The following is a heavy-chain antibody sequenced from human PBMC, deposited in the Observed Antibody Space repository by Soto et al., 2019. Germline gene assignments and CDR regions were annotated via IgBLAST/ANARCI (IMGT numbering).Heavy chain of an antibody. J-gene: IGHJ4*02. D-gene: IGHD1-26*01. CDR3: ARGVGATKMGFDY. Sequence: QGQLVESGGGVVQPGRSLRLSCAASGFTFSSYAMHWVRQAPGKGLEWVAVISYDGSNKYYADSVKGRFTISRDNSKNTLYLQMNSLRAEDTAVYYCARGVGATKMGFDYWGQGTLVTVSS. CDR1: GFTFSSYA. CDR2: ISYDGSNK. V-gene: IGHV3-30-3*01.